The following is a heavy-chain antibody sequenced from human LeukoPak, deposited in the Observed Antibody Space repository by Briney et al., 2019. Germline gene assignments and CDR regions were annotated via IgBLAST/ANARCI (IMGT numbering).Heavy chain of an antibody. J-gene: IGHJ4*02. CDR3: ARERDGSSGYSDY. V-gene: IGHV3-23*01. Sequence: GGSLRLSCEASGFTFRDYVMNWVRQAPGKGLEWVSSISGGGDKATYAESVRGRFTVSRDSSRNTVYLQMNSLRAEDTAFYFCARERDGSSGYSDYWGQGTLVTVSS. CDR2: ISGGGDKA. CDR1: GFTFRDYV. D-gene: IGHD6-19*01.